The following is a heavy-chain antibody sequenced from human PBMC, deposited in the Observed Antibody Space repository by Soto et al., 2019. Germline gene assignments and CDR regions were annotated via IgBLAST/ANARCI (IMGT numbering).Heavy chain of an antibody. CDR1: GYSFTSYW. D-gene: IGHD3-3*01. CDR3: AIHGYSDFGSGYPGPVLEI. J-gene: IGHJ3*02. V-gene: IGHV5-51*01. CDR2: IYPGDSDT. Sequence: GESLKISCKGSGYSFTSYWIGWVRQMPGKGLEWMGIIYPGDSDTRYSPSFQGQVTISADKSISTAYLQWSSLKASDTAMYYCAIHGYSDFGSGYPGPVLEIWLKGTLVPV.